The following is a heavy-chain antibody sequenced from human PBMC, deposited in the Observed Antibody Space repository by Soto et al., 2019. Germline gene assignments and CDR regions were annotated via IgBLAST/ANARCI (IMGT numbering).Heavy chain of an antibody. CDR1: GFTFSSYA. Sequence: QVQLVESGGGVVQPGRSLRLSCAASGFTFSSYAMHWVRQAPGKGLEWVAVISYDGSNKYYADTVKGRFTISRDNSKNTLYLQMNSLRAEDTAVYYCARDRRQLVFYYFDYWGQGTLVTVSS. CDR3: ARDRRQLVFYYFDY. D-gene: IGHD6-13*01. CDR2: ISYDGSNK. J-gene: IGHJ4*02. V-gene: IGHV3-30-3*01.